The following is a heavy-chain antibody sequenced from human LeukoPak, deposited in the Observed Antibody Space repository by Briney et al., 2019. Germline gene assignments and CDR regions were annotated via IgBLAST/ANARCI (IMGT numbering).Heavy chain of an antibody. CDR1: GFTFSSYA. CDR3: ARDHSGIAAAVNWFDP. J-gene: IGHJ5*02. V-gene: IGHV3-23*01. CDR2: ISGSGGST. D-gene: IGHD6-13*01. Sequence: PGGSLRLSCAASGFTFSSYAMSWVRQAPGKGLEWVSAISGSGGSTYYADSVKGRFTISRDNAKNSLYLQMNSLRAEDTAVYYCARDHSGIAAAVNWFDPWGQGTLVTVSS.